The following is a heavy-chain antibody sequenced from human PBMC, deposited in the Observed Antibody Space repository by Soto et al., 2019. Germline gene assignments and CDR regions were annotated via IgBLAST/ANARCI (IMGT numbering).Heavy chain of an antibody. CDR2: ISGSGGSS. J-gene: IGHJ4*02. D-gene: IGHD3-16*01. Sequence: GGSLRLSCTTSGFTFSSYAMNWVRQAPGRGLEWVSAISGSGGSSYHTDSVKGRFTISRDNSKNTLSLQMNNLRADDTAIYYCVKGAGQYYVYTSNDYWGQGTLVTVSS. CDR3: VKGAGQYYVYTSNDY. CDR1: GFTFSSYA. V-gene: IGHV3-23*01.